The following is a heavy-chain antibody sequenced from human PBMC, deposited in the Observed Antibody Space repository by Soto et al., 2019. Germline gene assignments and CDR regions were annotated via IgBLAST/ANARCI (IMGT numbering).Heavy chain of an antibody. CDR2: IIPIFGTA. V-gene: IGHV1-69*13. CDR1: GGTFSSYA. CDR3: ATSRGGISTSCDY. Sequence: SVKVSCKASGGTFSSYAISWVRQAPGQGLEWMGGIIPIFGTANYAQKFQGRVTITADEFTSTAYMELSSLRSEDTAVYYCATSRGGISTSCDYWGQGTLVTVSS. J-gene: IGHJ4*02. D-gene: IGHD2-2*01.